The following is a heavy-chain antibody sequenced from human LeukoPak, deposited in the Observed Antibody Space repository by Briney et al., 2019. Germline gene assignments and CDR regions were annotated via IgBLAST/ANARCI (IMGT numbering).Heavy chain of an antibody. Sequence: GESLKISCKGSGYSLTSYWIGWVRQMPGKGLEWMGIIYPGDSDTKYSPSFQGQVTISADKSITTAYLQWSSLKASDTAMYYCARQYSTGSPDYWGQGTLVTVSS. CDR3: ARQYSTGSPDY. D-gene: IGHD2-8*02. V-gene: IGHV5-51*01. CDR2: IYPGDSDT. J-gene: IGHJ4*02. CDR1: GYSLTSYW.